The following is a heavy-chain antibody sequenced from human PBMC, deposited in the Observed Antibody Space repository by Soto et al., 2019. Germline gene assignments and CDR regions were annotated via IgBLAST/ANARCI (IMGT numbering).Heavy chain of an antibody. CDR3: ARKGGTYCYDRSGYYYDEVFDY. D-gene: IGHD3-22*01. CDR1: GGSFSGYY. V-gene: IGHV4-34*01. CDR2: INHSGST. J-gene: IGHJ4*02. Sequence: PSETLSLTCAVYGGSFSGYYWSWIRQPPGKGLEWIGEINHSGSTNYNPSLKSRVTISVDTSKNQFSLKLSSVTAADTAVYYCARKGGTYCYDRSGYYYDEVFDYWGQGTLVTVSS.